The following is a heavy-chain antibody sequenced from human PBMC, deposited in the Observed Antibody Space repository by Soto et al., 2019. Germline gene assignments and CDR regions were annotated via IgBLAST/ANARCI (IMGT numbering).Heavy chain of an antibody. V-gene: IGHV1-69*13. CDR3: APPDTAVAGY. CDR1: GGTFSSYA. J-gene: IGHJ4*02. Sequence: SVKVSCKASGGTFSSYAISWVRQAPGQGLEWMGVISPIFGTTNYAQKFQGRVTMTADEAASTVYMELSSLKSEDTAVYYCAPPDTAVAGYWAQGTLVTVSS. D-gene: IGHD5-18*01. CDR2: ISPIFGTT.